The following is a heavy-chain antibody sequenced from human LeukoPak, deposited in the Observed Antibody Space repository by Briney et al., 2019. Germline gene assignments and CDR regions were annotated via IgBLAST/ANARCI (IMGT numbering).Heavy chain of an antibody. V-gene: IGHV1-69*04. CDR2: IIPILGIA. CDR1: GGTFSSYA. CDR3: ARDPNSGVLGDI. Sequence: SVKVSCKASGGTFSSYAISWVRQAPGQGLEWMGRIIPILGIANYAQKFQGRVTITADKSTSTAYMELSSLRSEDTAVYYCARDPNSGVLGDIWGQGTMVTVSS. J-gene: IGHJ3*02. D-gene: IGHD1-26*01.